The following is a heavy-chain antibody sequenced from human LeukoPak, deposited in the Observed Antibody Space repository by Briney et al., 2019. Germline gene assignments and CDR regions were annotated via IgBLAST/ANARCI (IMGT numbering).Heavy chain of an antibody. D-gene: IGHD1-14*01. Sequence: AESLKISCKGSGYSFATYWISWVGQMPGKGLEWMGIIYPGDSDTRYNPSFQGQVTISADKSISTAYLQWSSLKASDTAMYYCARGSTEYYAMDVWGKGITVTVSS. CDR2: IYPGDSDT. V-gene: IGHV5-51*01. CDR3: ARGSTEYYAMDV. CDR1: GYSFATYW. J-gene: IGHJ6*04.